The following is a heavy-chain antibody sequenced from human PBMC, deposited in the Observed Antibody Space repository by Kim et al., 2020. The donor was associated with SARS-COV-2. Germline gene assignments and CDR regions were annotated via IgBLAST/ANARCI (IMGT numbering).Heavy chain of an antibody. CDR3: ASNDDWDDAFDI. J-gene: IGHJ3*02. CDR2: LKSDESSR. V-gene: IGHV3-74*01. CDR1: GFTFNRNW. D-gene: IGHD3-9*01. Sequence: GGSLRLSCVDSGFTFNRNWMHWVRQAPGKGLVWVSRLKSDESSRSYADFVRGRFTISRDNAKNTLYLQMNSLRVEDTSVNYCASNDDWDDAFDIWGQGTMVTVSS.